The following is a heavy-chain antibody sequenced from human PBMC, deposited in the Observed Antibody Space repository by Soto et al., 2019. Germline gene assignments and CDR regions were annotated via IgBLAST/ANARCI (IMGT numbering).Heavy chain of an antibody. CDR3: ARDRSGSYSRRDACYV. D-gene: IGHD1-26*01. V-gene: IGHV3-11*05. CDR2: INPTSSYK. Sequence: QVQLVESGGGLVKPGGSLRLSCEASGFSFSEFYMSWIRQAPGEGPEWLSYINPTSSYKHYAGSVKGRFTISRDNAKNSLFLEMNSLRVDDTAVYYCARDRSGSYSRRDACYVWGHGTTVTVSS. CDR1: GFSFSEFY. J-gene: IGHJ3*01.